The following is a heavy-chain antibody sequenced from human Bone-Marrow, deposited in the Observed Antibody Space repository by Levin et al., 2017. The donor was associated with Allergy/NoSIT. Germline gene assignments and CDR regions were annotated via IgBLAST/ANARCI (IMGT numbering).Heavy chain of an antibody. V-gene: IGHV3-53*01. CDR1: GFIVSSNY. Sequence: GGSLRLSCAASGFIVSSNYMSWVRQAPGKGLEWVSVIYSGGNTKYADSVKGRFTISRDNSKNTLYLQMNSLRAEDTAVYYCAREGSYDSSGYNDAFDIWGQGTMVTVSS. J-gene: IGHJ3*02. D-gene: IGHD3-22*01. CDR3: AREGSYDSSGYNDAFDI. CDR2: IYSGGNT.